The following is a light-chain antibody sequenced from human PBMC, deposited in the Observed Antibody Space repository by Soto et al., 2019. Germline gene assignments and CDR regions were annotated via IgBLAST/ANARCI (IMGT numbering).Light chain of an antibody. V-gene: IGKV3-20*01. CDR3: QQYVTSPLT. CDR1: QSVSSGY. Sequence: EIVLTQSPGTLSLSPGERATLSCRASQSVSSGYLAWYQQKPGQAPRLLIYGASSRATGIPDRFSGSRSGTDFTLTISGLEPEDFAVYYCQQYVTSPLTFGGGTKVEIK. CDR2: GAS. J-gene: IGKJ4*01.